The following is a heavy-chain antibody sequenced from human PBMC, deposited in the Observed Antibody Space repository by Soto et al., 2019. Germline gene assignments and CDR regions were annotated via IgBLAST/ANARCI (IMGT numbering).Heavy chain of an antibody. CDR1: GGSISSYY. J-gene: IGHJ4*02. D-gene: IGHD5-18*01. CDR2: IYYSGST. Sequence: PSETLSLTCTVSGGSISSYYWSWIRQPPGKGLEWIGYIYYSGSTNYNPSLKSRVTISVDTSKNQLSLKLSSVTAADTAVHYCARRYRYSFDYWGQATLVTVSS. V-gene: IGHV4-59*08. CDR3: ARRYRYSFDY.